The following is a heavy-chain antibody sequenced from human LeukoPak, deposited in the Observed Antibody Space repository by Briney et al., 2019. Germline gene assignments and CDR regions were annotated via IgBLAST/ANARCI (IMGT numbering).Heavy chain of an antibody. J-gene: IGHJ3*02. CDR1: GYTFSNYG. CDR3: ARSKLGYCSGGSCYDAFDI. D-gene: IGHD2-15*01. Sequence: ASVKVSCKASGYTFSNYGLSWVRQAPGQGLEWMGWISGYNGHTSYPQKFQGRVIMTTNTSASTAYMELSSLRSEDTAVYYCARSKLGYCSGGSCYDAFDIWGQGTMVTVSS. CDR2: ISGYNGHT. V-gene: IGHV1-18*01.